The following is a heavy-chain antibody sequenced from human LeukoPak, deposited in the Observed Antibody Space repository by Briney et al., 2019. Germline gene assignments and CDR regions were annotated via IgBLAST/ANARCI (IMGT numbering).Heavy chain of an antibody. D-gene: IGHD4-23*01. J-gene: IGHJ4*02. V-gene: IGHV3-23*01. CDR3: AKEPYGGTGVPY. CDR1: GFTFRSYA. CDR2: ISGSGGTT. Sequence: SGGSLRLSCAASGFTFRSYAMSWVRQAPGKGLEWVSAISGSGGTTYYADSVKGRFTISRDNSKNTLYLQMSSLRADDTAVYYCAKEPYGGTGVPYWGQGTLVTVSS.